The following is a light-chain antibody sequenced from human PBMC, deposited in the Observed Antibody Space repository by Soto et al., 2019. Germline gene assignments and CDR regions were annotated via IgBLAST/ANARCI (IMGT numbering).Light chain of an antibody. CDR1: AGVVTRDHY. CDR2: TTT. CDR3: LLYFGGPWV. V-gene: IGLV7-43*01. J-gene: IGLJ3*02. Sequence: QAVVTQEPSVTVSPGGTVTLTFASSAGVVTRDHYPNWFQQKPGQPPRALISTTTNRHSWTPARFSGSLLGDKAALTLSGVQPEDEADYYCLLYFGGPWVFGSGTKLTVL.